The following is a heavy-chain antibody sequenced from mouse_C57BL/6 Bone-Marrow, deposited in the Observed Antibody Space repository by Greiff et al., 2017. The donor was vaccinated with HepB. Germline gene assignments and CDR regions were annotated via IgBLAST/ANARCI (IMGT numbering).Heavy chain of an antibody. D-gene: IGHD2-3*01. CDR3: ARLSYDGYYG. Sequence: QVQLQQSGAELVKPGASVKLSCKASGYTFTSYWMHWVKQRPGQGLEWIGMIHPNSGSTNYNEKFKSKATLTVDKSSSTAYMQLSSLTSEDPAVYYCARLSYDGYYGWGQGTLVTVSA. CDR1: GYTFTSYW. J-gene: IGHJ3*02. CDR2: IHPNSGST. V-gene: IGHV1-64*01.